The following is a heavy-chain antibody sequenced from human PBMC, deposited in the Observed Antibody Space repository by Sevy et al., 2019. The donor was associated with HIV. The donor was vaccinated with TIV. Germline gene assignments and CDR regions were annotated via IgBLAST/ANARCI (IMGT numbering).Heavy chain of an antibody. CDR3: ARHKNFAKEVVTYYHFDY. D-gene: IGHD3-22*01. CDR1: GDSISSHY. J-gene: IGHJ4*02. V-gene: IGHV4-59*08. Sequence: SETLSLTCTVSGDSISSHYWSWIRQPPGKGLQWFGYIFHTGSTSYSPSLKSRVSISVDTSKSQFSLRLTSVTAADTAVYYCARHKNFAKEVVTYYHFDYWGQGTLVTVSS. CDR2: IFHTGST.